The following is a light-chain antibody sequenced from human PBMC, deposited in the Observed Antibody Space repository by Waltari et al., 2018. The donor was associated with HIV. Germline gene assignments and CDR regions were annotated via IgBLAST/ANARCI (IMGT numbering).Light chain of an antibody. CDR2: RNN. CDR3: AAWDVSLRGAYV. V-gene: IGLV1-47*01. CDR1: RSDIGSNY. J-gene: IGLJ1*01. Sequence: QSVLTQPPSASGTPGQRVTISCSGARSDIGSNYVYWYQQLPGTAPNFLIDRNNQRPSGVPDRFSASKSGTSASLAISGLRSEDEADYYCAAWDVSLRGAYVFGTGTKVAVL.